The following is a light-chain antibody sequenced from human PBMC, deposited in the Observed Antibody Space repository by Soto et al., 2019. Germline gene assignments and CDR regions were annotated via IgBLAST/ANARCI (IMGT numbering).Light chain of an antibody. J-gene: IGKJ1*01. Sequence: EIVLTQSPATLSLSPGERAAIFCGASQSVSSNYLAWYQQKPGLAPRIIIYDASRRATGIPDRFIGSRSGADFILSISRLEPEDVAVYYCQQYGSSPWTLGQGTKVDIK. CDR1: QSVSSNY. V-gene: IGKV3D-20*01. CDR3: QQYGSSPWT. CDR2: DAS.